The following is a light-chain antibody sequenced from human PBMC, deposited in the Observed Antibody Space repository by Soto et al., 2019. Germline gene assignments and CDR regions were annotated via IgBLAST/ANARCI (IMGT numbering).Light chain of an antibody. V-gene: IGKV4-1*01. CDR2: WAS. CDR1: QSILYTPNNNNY. Sequence: DIVMTQSPDSLAVSLGERATINCKSSQSILYTPNNNNYLAWFQQKPGQPPRLLIYWASTRQSGVPDRFSGSVSGTDFTLTISSLQAEDVAVYYCQQYSNTFPTFGQGTKVEIK. J-gene: IGKJ1*01. CDR3: QQYSNTFPT.